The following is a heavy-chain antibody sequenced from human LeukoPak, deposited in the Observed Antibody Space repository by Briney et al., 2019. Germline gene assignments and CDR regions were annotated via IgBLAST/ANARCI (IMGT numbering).Heavy chain of an antibody. V-gene: IGHV5-51*01. D-gene: IGHD2-2*01. CDR2: IYPGDSET. CDR1: GYTFTSYW. CDR3: ARQYASFDS. J-gene: IGHJ4*02. Sequence: GESLKISCKGSGYTFTSYWIGWVRQMPGKGLEWMGIIYPGDSETRYSPSFQGQVTFSADKSITTAYLQWSSLKASDTAIYYCARQYASFDSWGQGTLVTVSS.